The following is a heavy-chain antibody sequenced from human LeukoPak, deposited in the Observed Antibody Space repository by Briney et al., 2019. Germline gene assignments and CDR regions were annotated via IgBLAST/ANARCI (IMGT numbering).Heavy chain of an antibody. CDR1: GYTFTSYD. J-gene: IGHJ4*02. V-gene: IGHV1-8*01. D-gene: IGHD3-22*01. CDR2: MNPNSGNT. CDR3: ARAPRVWYYDSSGYYYY. Sequence: ASVKVSCKASGYTFTSYDINWVRQATGQGLEWMGWMNPNSGNTGYAQKFQGRFTMTRNTSRSTAYMELSSLRSEDTAVYYCARAPRVWYYDSSGYYYYWGQGTLVTVSS.